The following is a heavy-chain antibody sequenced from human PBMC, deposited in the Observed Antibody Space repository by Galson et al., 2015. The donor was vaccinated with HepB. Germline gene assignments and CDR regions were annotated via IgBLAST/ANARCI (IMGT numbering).Heavy chain of an antibody. J-gene: IGHJ3*01. D-gene: IGHD3-22*01. V-gene: IGHV5-51*01. CDR3: ATLYDSSGYDDPFDV. CDR1: GYRSSNYW. Sequence: QSGAEVKKPGESLKISCKGSGYRSSNYWIGWVRQMPGKGLEWMGFIYPGDSDTRYRPPFEGQVTISADKSISTAYLQWSSLKASDSAMYYCATLYDSSGYDDPFDVWGQGTMVTVSS. CDR2: IYPGDSDT.